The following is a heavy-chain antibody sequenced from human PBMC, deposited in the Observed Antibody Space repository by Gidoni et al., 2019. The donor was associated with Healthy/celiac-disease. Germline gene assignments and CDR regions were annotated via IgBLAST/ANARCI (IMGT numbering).Heavy chain of an antibody. V-gene: IGHV3-23*01. D-gene: IGHD6-13*01. Sequence: EVQLLESGGGLVQPGGSLRLSCAASGFTCSSYAMSWVRQAPGKGLECVSAISGSGGSTYYADSVKGRFTISRDNSKNTLYLQMNSLRAEDTAVYYCAKIGADSSSWYPVYFDYWGQGTLVTVSS. J-gene: IGHJ4*02. CDR2: ISGSGGST. CDR3: AKIGADSSSWYPVYFDY. CDR1: GFTCSSYA.